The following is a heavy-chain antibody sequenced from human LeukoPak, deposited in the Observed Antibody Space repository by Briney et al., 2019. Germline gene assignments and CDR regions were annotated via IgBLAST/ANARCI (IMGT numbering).Heavy chain of an antibody. V-gene: IGHV3-11*04. CDR3: ARDYRDYDSSGYYFY. D-gene: IGHD3-22*01. Sequence: GGSLRLSCAASGFTFSDYYMSWIRQAPGKGLEWVSYISSSGSTIYYADSVKGRFTISRDNAKNSLYLQVNSLRAEDTAVYYCARDYRDYDSSGYYFYWGQGTLVTVSS. CDR1: GFTFSDYY. J-gene: IGHJ4*02. CDR2: ISSSGSTI.